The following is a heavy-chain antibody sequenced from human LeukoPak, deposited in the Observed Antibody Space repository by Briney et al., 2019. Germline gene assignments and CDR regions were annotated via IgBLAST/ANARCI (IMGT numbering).Heavy chain of an antibody. CDR3: ARRIVGGTTDY. CDR2: IYWDDDT. J-gene: IGHJ4*02. Sequence: SGPTLVNPTQTLTLTCTFSGFSLRSGGVGVGWIRQPPGKALEWLAFIYWDDDTRYSPSRKSRLTITKDTSKNQVVLTVTNMDPVDTGPYYCARRIVGGTTDYWGQGTLVTVSS. V-gene: IGHV2-5*02. CDR1: GFSLRSGGVG. D-gene: IGHD1-26*01.